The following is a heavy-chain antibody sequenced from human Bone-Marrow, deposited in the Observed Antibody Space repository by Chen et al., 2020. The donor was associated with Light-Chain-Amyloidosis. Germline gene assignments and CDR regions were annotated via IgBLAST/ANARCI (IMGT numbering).Heavy chain of an antibody. CDR2: INHSGKS. V-gene: IGHV4-34*01. CDR3: ARGIDY. J-gene: IGHJ4*02. CDR1: GGSFNDYY. Sequence: QVHLQQRGAGLLKPSETLSLTCGVYGGSFNDYYMTWFRQPPGKGLEWIGEINHSGKSNLNPSLSGRVTMSIDAAKRQFSLEVTSLTAAETAMYYCARGIDYWGQGTLVTVSS.